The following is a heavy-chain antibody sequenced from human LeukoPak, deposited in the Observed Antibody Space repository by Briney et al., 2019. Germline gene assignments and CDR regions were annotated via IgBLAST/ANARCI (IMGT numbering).Heavy chain of an antibody. D-gene: IGHD3-22*01. CDR2: MNPNSGNA. J-gene: IGHJ4*02. Sequence: ASVKVSCKASGYTFTSYDINWVRQATGQGLEWMGWMNPNSGNAGYAQKFQGRVTMTRNTSISTAYMEMSSLRSEYTAVYYCARGRLDYDSSGYFSDYGGQGTLVTVSS. CDR1: GYTFTSYD. CDR3: ARGRLDYDSSGYFSDY. V-gene: IGHV1-8*01.